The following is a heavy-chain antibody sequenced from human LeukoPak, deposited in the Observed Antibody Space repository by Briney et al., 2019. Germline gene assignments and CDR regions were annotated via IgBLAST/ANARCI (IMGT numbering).Heavy chain of an antibody. V-gene: IGHV4-39*07. J-gene: IGHJ5*02. CDR1: GGSISSSSYY. CDR2: IYSRGST. Sequence: PSETLSLTCTVSGGSISSSSYYWGWIRQSPGKGLEWIGSIYSRGSTYYNPSLKSRVIVSSDMSKNQFSLMLNSVTAADTAVYYCARDKGQYRSGTRGSTWFDPWGQGTLVTVSS. D-gene: IGHD3-10*01. CDR3: ARDKGQYRSGTRGSTWFDP.